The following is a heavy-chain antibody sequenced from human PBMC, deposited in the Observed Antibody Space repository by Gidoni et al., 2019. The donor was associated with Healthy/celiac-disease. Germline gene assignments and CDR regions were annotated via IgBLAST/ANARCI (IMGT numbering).Heavy chain of an antibody. D-gene: IGHD2-2*02. J-gene: IGHJ6*02. Sequence: QVQLQQWGAGLLKPSETLSLTCAVYGGSFSGYYWSWIRQPQGKGLEWIGEINHSGSTNYNPSLKSLVTISVDTSKNQFFLKLSSVTAADTAVYYCARALGYCSSTSCYKSPYYYYYGMDVWGQGTTVTVSS. V-gene: IGHV4-34*01. CDR1: GGSFSGYY. CDR2: INHSGST. CDR3: ARALGYCSSTSCYKSPYYYYYGMDV.